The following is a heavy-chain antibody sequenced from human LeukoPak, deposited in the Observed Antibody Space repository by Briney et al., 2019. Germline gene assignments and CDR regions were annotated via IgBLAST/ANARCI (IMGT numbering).Heavy chain of an antibody. D-gene: IGHD2-8*01. CDR1: GGSISSGSYY. V-gene: IGHV4-61*09. CDR2: IYTSGNT. CDR3: ARGYCTNAVCSLGPTQA. Sequence: SETLSLTCIVSGGSISSGSYYWSWIRQPAGKGLEWIGHIYTSGNTNYNPSLKSRVTISVDTSKNQFSLKLSSVTAADTAVYYCARGYCTNAVCSLGPTQAWGQGTLVTVSS. J-gene: IGHJ4*02.